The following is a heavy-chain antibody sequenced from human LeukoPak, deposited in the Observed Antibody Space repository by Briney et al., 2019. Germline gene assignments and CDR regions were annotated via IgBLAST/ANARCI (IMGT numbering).Heavy chain of an antibody. CDR1: GVSISNYW. V-gene: IGHV4-59*01. D-gene: IGHD6-13*01. J-gene: IGHJ4*02. CDR2: VFDSGST. Sequence: PSETLSLTCTASGVSISNYWWSWIRQPPGKGLEWIGYVFDSGSTNYNPSLKSRVTISVDTSKKQFSLKLSSVTAADTAVYYCARGYSSSWNYFDYWGQGTLVSVSS. CDR3: ARGYSSSWNYFDY.